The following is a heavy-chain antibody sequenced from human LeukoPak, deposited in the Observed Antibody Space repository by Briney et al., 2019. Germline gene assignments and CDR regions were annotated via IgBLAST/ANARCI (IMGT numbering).Heavy chain of an antibody. J-gene: IGHJ4*01. Sequence: PGGSLRLSCVASSFTFSNCWMSWLRQTPGRGPEWVANINEDGGEKHYADSVKGRFTITRDNAKNTVYLEINSLRAEDAAVYYCAAGRRGSSYYDGKEAFDHWGQGTLVAVSS. CDR2: INEDGGEK. V-gene: IGHV3-7*03. CDR1: SFTFSNCW. CDR3: AAGRRGSSYYDGKEAFDH. D-gene: IGHD4-23*01.